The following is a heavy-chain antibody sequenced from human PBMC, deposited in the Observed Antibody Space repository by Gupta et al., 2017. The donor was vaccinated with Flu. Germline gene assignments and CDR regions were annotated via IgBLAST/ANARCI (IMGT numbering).Heavy chain of an antibody. CDR2: IYHTGST. V-gene: IGHV4-4*02. CDR3: TNRGYSDGSYAAPGFEP. Sequence: GTLSLTCAVSGVSINTSTWWAWVRQSPEKGLEWIGEIYHTGSTNYNPSLKSRVTISVDKSKNHFSLHLSSVTAADTAVYYCTNRGYSDGSYAAPGFEPWGQGTLVTVSS. D-gene: IGHD5-18*01. CDR1: GVSINTSTW. J-gene: IGHJ5*02.